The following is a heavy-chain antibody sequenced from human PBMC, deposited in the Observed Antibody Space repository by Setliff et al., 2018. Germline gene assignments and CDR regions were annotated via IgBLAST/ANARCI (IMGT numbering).Heavy chain of an antibody. CDR2: LSPSGNT. Sequence: PSETLSLTCVVSGGSISSDYWGWIRQPAGKGLEWIGRLSPSGNTNYSPSLKSRVTMSLDTSKNYFPLKLKSVTAADTAIYSCARGNYAYWYFDLWGRGTLVTVSS. CDR3: ARGNYAYWYFDL. J-gene: IGHJ2*01. CDR1: GGSISSDY. D-gene: IGHD1-7*01. V-gene: IGHV4-4*07.